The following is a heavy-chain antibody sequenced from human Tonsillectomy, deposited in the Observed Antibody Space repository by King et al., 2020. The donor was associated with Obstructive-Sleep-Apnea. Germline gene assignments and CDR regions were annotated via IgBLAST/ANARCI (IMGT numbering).Heavy chain of an antibody. Sequence: VQLVESGGGLVQPGGSLRLSCTVSGFTFSNYWMTWVRQAPGKGLEWVANIKQDGGEKYYVDFVKGRFPISRENAKNSLYLQMNSLRAEDTAVYYCARDRPRDDYGDLHEVYWGQGTLVTVSS. CDR2: IKQDGGEK. D-gene: IGHD4-17*01. V-gene: IGHV3-7*01. CDR3: ARDRPRDDYGDLHEVY. CDR1: GFTFSNYW. J-gene: IGHJ4*02.